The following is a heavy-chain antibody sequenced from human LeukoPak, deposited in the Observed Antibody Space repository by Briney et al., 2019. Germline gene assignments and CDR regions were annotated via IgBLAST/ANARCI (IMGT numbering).Heavy chain of an antibody. CDR3: ARTPFYTGYSYDTIWFDP. V-gene: IGHV4-39*07. CDR1: GGSISSGGSS. D-gene: IGHD5-18*01. J-gene: IGHJ5*02. CDR2: INHSGST. Sequence: SETLSLTCTVSGGSISSGGSSWSWIRQPPGKGLEWIGEINHSGSTNYNPSLKSRVTISVDTSKNQFSLKLSSVTAADTAVYYCARTPFYTGYSYDTIWFDPWGQGTLVTVSS.